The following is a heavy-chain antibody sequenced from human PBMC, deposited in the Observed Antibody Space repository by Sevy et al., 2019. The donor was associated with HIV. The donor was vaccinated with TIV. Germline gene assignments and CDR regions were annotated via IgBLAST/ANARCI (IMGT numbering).Heavy chain of an antibody. CDR2: ISSSSDII. J-gene: IGHJ4*02. CDR1: GFIFSGYS. D-gene: IGHD6-25*01. Sequence: GGSLRLSCAVSGFIFSGYSMNWVRQAPGKGLEWVSYISSSSDIIYYADSLKGRFTISRDNARNSLYLQMNSLRDEDTAVYYCARTIAAAETFDYWGQGALVTVSS. CDR3: ARTIAAAETFDY. V-gene: IGHV3-48*02.